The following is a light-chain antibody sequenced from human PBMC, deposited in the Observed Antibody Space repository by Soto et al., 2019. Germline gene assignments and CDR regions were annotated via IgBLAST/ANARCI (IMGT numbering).Light chain of an antibody. CDR3: QQRATWPRT. V-gene: IGKV3-11*01. CDR1: QSVSSY. Sequence: EIVLTQSPATLSLSPGERATLSCRASQSVSSYLAWYQQRPGQAPRLLIYDASNRAAGIPARFIGSGSKTGFTLTISSLEPEDFAVYYCQQRATWPRTFDQGTKLEV. CDR2: DAS. J-gene: IGKJ1*01.